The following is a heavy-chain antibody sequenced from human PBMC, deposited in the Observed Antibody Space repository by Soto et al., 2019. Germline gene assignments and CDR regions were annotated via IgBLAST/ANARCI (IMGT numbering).Heavy chain of an antibody. CDR1: GYTFTSYG. D-gene: IGHD2-2*01. CDR2: ISLYSDGT. V-gene: IGHV1-18*04. Sequence: ASVKVSCKASGYTFTSYGISWVRQAPGQGLEWMGWISLYSDGTNYAQKFQGRVSMTTDTSTTTAYMELRSLRSDDTAVYYCARVVPGAEAWFGLWGQGTLVTVSS. J-gene: IGHJ5*02. CDR3: ARVVPGAEAWFGL.